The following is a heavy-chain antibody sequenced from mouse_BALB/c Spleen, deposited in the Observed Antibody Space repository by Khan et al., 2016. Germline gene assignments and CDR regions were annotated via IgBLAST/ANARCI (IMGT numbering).Heavy chain of an antibody. CDR1: GFSLTNYG. CDR2: IWSDGNT. Sequence: QVQLKQSGPGLVQPSQSLSITCTVSGFSLTNYGVHWIRQSPGKGLEWLGVIWSDGNTDYSAAFISRLSISKDNSKSQVFFKMNSLQPNDTAIYYCARSLRWAFDCGGQGTTLAVSS. D-gene: IGHD4-1*01. J-gene: IGHJ2*01. CDR3: ARSLRWAFDC. V-gene: IGHV2-2*02.